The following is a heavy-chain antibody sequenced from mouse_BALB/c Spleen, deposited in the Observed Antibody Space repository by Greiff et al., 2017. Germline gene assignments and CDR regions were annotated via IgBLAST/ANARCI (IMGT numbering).Heavy chain of an antibody. CDR2: ISTYYGNT. CDR3: AREGSTRYAMDY. J-gene: IGHJ4*01. Sequence: QVQLQQSGPELVRPGVSVKISCKGSGYTFTDYAMHWVKQSHAKSLEWIGVISTYYGNTNYNQKFKGKATMTVDKSSSTAYMELARLTSEDSAIYYCAREGSTRYAMDYWGQGTSVTVSS. V-gene: IGHV1-67*01. D-gene: IGHD1-1*01. CDR1: GYTFTDYA.